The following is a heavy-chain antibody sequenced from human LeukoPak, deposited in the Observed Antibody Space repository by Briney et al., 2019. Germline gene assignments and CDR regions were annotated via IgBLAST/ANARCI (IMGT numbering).Heavy chain of an antibody. Sequence: GASVKVSCKASGFTFTSYGISWVRQAPGQGLEWMGLIITYNGNTKYAQNLQGRVTMITDTSTNIAYMEVRSLRYDDTAVYYCAKTTVTSEDYYYYYMDVWGKGTTVTVSS. D-gene: IGHD4-17*01. J-gene: IGHJ6*03. CDR2: IITYNGNT. CDR1: GFTFTSYG. V-gene: IGHV1-18*01. CDR3: AKTTVTSEDYYYYYMDV.